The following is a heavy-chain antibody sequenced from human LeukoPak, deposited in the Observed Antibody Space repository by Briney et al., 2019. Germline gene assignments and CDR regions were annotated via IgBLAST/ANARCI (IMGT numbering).Heavy chain of an antibody. Sequence: GGSLRLSCAASSRLMFSSHGMHLVRQAPGKGLEWVAVIWYDGSNEYYADSVKGRFTISRDNSKNTLYPQMNSLRAEDTAVYYCARARNNYDSRGYSALDYWGQGTLVTVSS. J-gene: IGHJ4*02. CDR1: RLMFSSHG. CDR2: IWYDGSNE. CDR3: ARARNNYDSRGYSALDY. D-gene: IGHD3-22*01. V-gene: IGHV3-33*01.